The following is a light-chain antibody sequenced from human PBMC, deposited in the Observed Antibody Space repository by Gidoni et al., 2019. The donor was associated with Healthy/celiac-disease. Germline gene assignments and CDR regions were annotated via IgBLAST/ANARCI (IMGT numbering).Light chain of an antibody. CDR1: QSISSY. CDR3: QQSYSTPLYT. Sequence: DIQMTQSPSSLSASVGDRVTITCRASQSISSYLNWYQQKPGKAPKLLIYAASSLQSGFPSRFSGSGSGTYFTLSISSLQPEDFATYYCQQSYSTPLYTFGQGTKLEIK. V-gene: IGKV1-39*01. J-gene: IGKJ2*01. CDR2: AAS.